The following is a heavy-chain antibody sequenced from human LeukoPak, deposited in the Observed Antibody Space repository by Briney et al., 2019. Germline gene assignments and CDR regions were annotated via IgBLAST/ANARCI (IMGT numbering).Heavy chain of an antibody. J-gene: IGHJ6*04. CDR3: ARDRDDILTGYSYGMDV. D-gene: IGHD3-9*01. CDR2: INAGNGNT. V-gene: IGHV1-3*01. CDR1: GYTYTSYA. Sequence: GASVKVPCKASGYTYTSYAMHWVRQAPGQRLEWMGWINAGNGNTKYSQKFQGRVTITRDTSASTAYMELSSLRSEDTAVYYCARDRDDILTGYSYGMDVWGKGTTVTVSS.